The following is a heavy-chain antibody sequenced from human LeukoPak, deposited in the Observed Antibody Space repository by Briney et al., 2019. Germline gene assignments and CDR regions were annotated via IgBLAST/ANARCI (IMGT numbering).Heavy chain of an antibody. J-gene: IGHJ4*02. CDR3: VKGDWYFES. Sequence: GGSLRLSCAASGFNFGDSRMTWVRQAPGKGLQWVANVNQDGTEKHFLDSVEGRFTISRDNAKKSLYLQMSSLRPEDTALYFCVKGDWYFESWGQGILVTVSS. D-gene: IGHD2-21*01. V-gene: IGHV3-7*04. CDR2: VNQDGTEK. CDR1: GFNFGDSR.